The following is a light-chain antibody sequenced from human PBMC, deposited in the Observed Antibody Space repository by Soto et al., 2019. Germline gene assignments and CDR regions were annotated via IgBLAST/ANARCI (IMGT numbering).Light chain of an antibody. Sequence: ELVLTQSPGTLSLSPGERATLSCRASQSVSSTYLAWYQQKPGQAPRLLIFGASSRATGIPDRFSGSGSGTDFTLNISRLEPEDFAVYYCQQFGSSPRYTFGQGTKLEIK. CDR2: GAS. J-gene: IGKJ2*01. V-gene: IGKV3-20*01. CDR1: QSVSSTY. CDR3: QQFGSSPRYT.